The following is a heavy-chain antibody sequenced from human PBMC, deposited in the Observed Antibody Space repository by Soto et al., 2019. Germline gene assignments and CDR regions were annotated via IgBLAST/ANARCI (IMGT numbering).Heavy chain of an antibody. V-gene: IGHV4-30-4*01. CDR3: ARWSGVGVAAMDV. CDR2: SFYSGIT. Sequence: QVQLQESGPRLVKPLQTLSLTCTVSGDSINSGDYYWSWIRQPPGRGLEWVGYSFYSGITDYNPSLKSRMTISMDTSKNQFSLRLNSVTAADTAVYFCARWSGVGVAAMDVWGQGTTVSVSS. D-gene: IGHD3-10*01. J-gene: IGHJ6*02. CDR1: GDSINSGDYY.